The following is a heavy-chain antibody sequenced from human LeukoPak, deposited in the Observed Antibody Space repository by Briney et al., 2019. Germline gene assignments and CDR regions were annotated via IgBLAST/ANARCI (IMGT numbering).Heavy chain of an antibody. CDR2: MSYDGSKK. J-gene: IGHJ4*02. V-gene: IGHV3-30*03. Sequence: GGSLRLSCAASGFTFSKYCMHWVRQAPGKGPEWVADMSYDGSKKDYADSVKGRFTISRDNSNNTLYLHMNSLRDEDTAVYYCARGRDCGGASCVGDFDHWGQGTLVTVSS. CDR3: ARGRDCGGASCVGDFDH. D-gene: IGHD2-2*01. CDR1: GFTFSKYC.